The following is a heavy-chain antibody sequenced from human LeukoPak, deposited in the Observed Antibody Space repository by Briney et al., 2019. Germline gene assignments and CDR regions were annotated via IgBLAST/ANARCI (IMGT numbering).Heavy chain of an antibody. J-gene: IGHJ5*02. D-gene: IGHD6-19*01. Sequence: SETLSLTCTVSGGSISSSSYYWGWIRQPPGKGLEWIGSIYYSGSTYYNPSLKSRVTISVDTSKNQFSLKLSSVTAADTAVYYCASGVEQWLDLINWFDPWGQGTLVTVSS. CDR3: ASGVEQWLDLINWFDP. CDR2: IYYSGST. CDR1: GGSISSSSYY. V-gene: IGHV4-39*01.